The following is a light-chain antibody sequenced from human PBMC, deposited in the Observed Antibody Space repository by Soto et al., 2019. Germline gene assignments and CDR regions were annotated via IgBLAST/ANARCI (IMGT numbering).Light chain of an antibody. J-gene: IGKJ5*01. V-gene: IGKV3-20*01. CDR1: QGIGST. CDR3: QHYVSPPIT. CDR2: GAS. Sequence: IVMTQSPATLSVSPGERATLSCRASQGIGSTLAWYQQKPGQTPRLLVYGASSRATGISDRFSGSGSGTDFTLTISRLEPEDFAVYYCQHYVSPPITFGQGTRLEIK.